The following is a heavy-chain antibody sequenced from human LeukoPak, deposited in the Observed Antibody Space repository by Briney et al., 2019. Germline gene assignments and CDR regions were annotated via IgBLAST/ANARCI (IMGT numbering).Heavy chain of an antibody. V-gene: IGHV3-7*04. CDR2: IKQDGSEK. CDR3: ARDTRWGGEDFDY. D-gene: IGHD2-2*01. CDR1: GFTLSSYW. Sequence: GGSLRLSCAASGFTLSSYWMHWVRQAPGKGLEWVANIKQDGSEKYYVDSVKGRFTISRDNAKNSLYLQMNSLRAEDTAVYYCARDTRWGGEDFDYWGQGTLVTVSS. J-gene: IGHJ4*02.